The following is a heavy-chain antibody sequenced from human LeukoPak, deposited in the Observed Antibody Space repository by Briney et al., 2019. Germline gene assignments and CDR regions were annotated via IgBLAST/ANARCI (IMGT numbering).Heavy chain of an antibody. CDR3: ARVVGRYYKVDY. CDR1: GGSVSTSHYY. V-gene: IGHV4-39*01. D-gene: IGHD1-26*01. Sequence: SETLSLTCTVSGGSVSTSHYYWGWIRQPPGKGLEWIGYIYYSGRTYYNPSLKSRVTISVDTSKNQFSLKLRSVTAADTAVYYCARVVGRYYKVDYWGQGTLVTVSS. CDR2: IYYSGRT. J-gene: IGHJ4*02.